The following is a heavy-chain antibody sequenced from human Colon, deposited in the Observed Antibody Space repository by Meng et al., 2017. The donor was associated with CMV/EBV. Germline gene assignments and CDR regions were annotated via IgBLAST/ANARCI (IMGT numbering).Heavy chain of an antibody. CDR2: ISGTGSST. D-gene: IGHD2-2*01. Sequence: GGSLRLSCEGSGFTFSSYAMSWVRQAPGKGLEWVSSISGTGSSTYYADSVKGRFTVSRDNSRNTLYLQMNSLRAEDTAVYYCARGAIVVVPAAILDLWGRGTLVTVSS. J-gene: IGHJ2*01. CDR3: ARGAIVVVPAAILDL. CDR1: GFTFSSYA. V-gene: IGHV3-23*01.